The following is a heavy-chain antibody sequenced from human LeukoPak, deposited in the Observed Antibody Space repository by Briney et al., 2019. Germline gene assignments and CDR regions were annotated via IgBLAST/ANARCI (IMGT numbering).Heavy chain of an antibody. Sequence: SETLSLTCTVSVGSISSNSNYCAWIRQPPGRGLEWIGSVSYGGSTHYSPSLESRVTISVDTSKNQFSLKLSSVSAADTAVYYCARQALWFFDHWGQGTLVTVSS. D-gene: IGHD2-21*01. J-gene: IGHJ4*02. V-gene: IGHV4-39*01. CDR1: VGSISSNSNY. CDR2: VSYGGST. CDR3: ARQALWFFDH.